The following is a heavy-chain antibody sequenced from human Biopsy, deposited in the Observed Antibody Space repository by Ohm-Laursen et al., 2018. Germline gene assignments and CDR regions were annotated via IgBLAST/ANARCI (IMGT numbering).Heavy chain of an antibody. D-gene: IGHD3-3*01. CDR2: IYYSGNT. Sequence: SDTLSLTCTVPGGSISDSTYHWGWIRQSPGKGLEWIGNIYYSGNTDYSPSLKSRVTTSVDTSNNQFSLKLRSVTAADTAVYYCARQVDFWSGYVDYWGQGTLVAVSS. V-gene: IGHV4-39*01. J-gene: IGHJ4*02. CDR3: ARQVDFWSGYVDY. CDR1: GGSISDSTYH.